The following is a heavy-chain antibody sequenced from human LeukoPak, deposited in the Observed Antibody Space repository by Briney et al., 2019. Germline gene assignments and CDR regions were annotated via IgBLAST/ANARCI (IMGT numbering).Heavy chain of an antibody. CDR1: GGSISSSSYY. CDR3: ARSSGWSLNDAFDI. D-gene: IGHD6-19*01. CDR2: IYYSGST. Sequence: SETLSLTCTVSGGSISSSSYYWGWIRQPPGKGLEWIGSIYYSGSTYDNPSLKSRVTIPVDTSKNQFSLKLSSVTAADTAVYFCARSSGWSLNDAFDIWGQGTMVTVSS. V-gene: IGHV4-39*01. J-gene: IGHJ3*02.